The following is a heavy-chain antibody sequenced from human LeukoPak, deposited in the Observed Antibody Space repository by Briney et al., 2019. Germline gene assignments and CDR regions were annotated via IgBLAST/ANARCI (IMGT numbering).Heavy chain of an antibody. CDR3: RAVAGPDDF. J-gene: IGHJ4*02. CDR2: INNDGSST. D-gene: IGHD6-19*01. Sequence: GSLRLSCAALALDSIRYGMPWARQAPGKGLVWVSRINNDGSSTTYADSVKGRFTISRDTAKNTLFLQMNSLGDEDTAVYYCRAVAGPDDFWGQGTLVSVSS. CDR1: ALDSIRYG. V-gene: IGHV3-74*01.